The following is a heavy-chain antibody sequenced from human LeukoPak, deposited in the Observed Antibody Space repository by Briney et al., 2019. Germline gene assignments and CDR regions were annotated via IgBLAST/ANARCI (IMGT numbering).Heavy chain of an antibody. V-gene: IGHV1-3*01. CDR2: INAGNGNT. D-gene: IGHD3-9*01. Sequence: ASVKVSCKASGYTFTSYGISWVRQAPGQRLEWMGWINAGNGNTKYSQKFQGRVTITRDTSASTAHMELSSLRSEDTAVYYCARSSNVDYDILTGYSFYYYYYGMDVWGQGTTVTVSS. J-gene: IGHJ6*02. CDR1: GYTFTSYG. CDR3: ARSSNVDYDILTGYSFYYYYYGMDV.